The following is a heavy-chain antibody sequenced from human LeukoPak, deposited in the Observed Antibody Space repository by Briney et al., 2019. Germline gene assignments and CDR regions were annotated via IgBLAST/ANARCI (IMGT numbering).Heavy chain of an antibody. CDR3: ASRGPYIEXXLNSNWFDP. V-gene: IGHV3-21*01. J-gene: IGHJ5*02. D-gene: IGHD3-16*01. CDR1: GFTFSSYS. Sequence: GGSLRLSCAASGFTFSSYSMNWVRQAPGKGLEWVSSISSSSYIYYADSVKGRFTISRDNAKNSLYLQMNSLRAEDTAVYYCASRGPYIEXXLNSNWFDPWGQGTLVTV. CDR2: ISSSSYI.